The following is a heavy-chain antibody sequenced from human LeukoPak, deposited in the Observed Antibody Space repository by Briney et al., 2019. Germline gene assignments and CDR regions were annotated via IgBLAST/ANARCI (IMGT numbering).Heavy chain of an antibody. CDR1: GFTFSSYA. D-gene: IGHD3/OR15-3a*01. J-gene: IGHJ4*02. CDR3: AKHWRDWLLYDY. CDR2: ISYDGSNK. V-gene: IGHV3-30-3*02. Sequence: GGSLRLSCAASGFTFSSYAMHWVRQAPGKGLEWVAVISYDGSNKYYADSVKGRFTISRDNSKNTLYLQMNSLRAEDTAVYYCAKHWRDWLLYDYWGQGTQVTVSS.